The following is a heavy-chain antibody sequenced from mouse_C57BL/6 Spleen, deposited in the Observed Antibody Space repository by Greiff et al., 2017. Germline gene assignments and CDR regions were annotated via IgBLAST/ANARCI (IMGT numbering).Heavy chain of an antibody. Sequence: QVQLQQPGAELVKPGASVKLSCKASGYTFTSYWLHWVKQRPGQGLEWIGMIHPNSGSTNYNEKFKSKATLTVDKSSSTAYMQLSSLTSEDSAVYYCARLGYGSLAYWGQGTLVTVSA. CDR3: ARLGYGSLAY. CDR1: GYTFTSYW. V-gene: IGHV1-64*01. D-gene: IGHD1-1*01. J-gene: IGHJ3*01. CDR2: IHPNSGST.